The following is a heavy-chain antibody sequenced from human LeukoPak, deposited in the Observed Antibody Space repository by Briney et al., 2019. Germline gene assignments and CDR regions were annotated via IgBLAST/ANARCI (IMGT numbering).Heavy chain of an antibody. D-gene: IGHD2-2*01. J-gene: IGHJ5*02. V-gene: IGHV5-51*01. CDR3: ARSLARYCSSTSCYRGVWFDP. Sequence: GASLQISCKGSGSIFTSYWIGWVRQLPGKGLEWMGIIYPGDSDTRYSPSFQGQVTISADKSISTAYLQWSSLKASDTAMYYCARSLARYCSSTSCYRGVWFDPWGQGTLVTVSS. CDR1: GSIFTSYW. CDR2: IYPGDSDT.